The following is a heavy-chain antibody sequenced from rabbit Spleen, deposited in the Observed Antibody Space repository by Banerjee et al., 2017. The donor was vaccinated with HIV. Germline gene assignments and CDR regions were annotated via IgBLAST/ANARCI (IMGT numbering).Heavy chain of an antibody. V-gene: IGHV1S45*01. CDR2: IYNGDGST. J-gene: IGHJ2*01. Sequence: EESGGDLVKPEGSLTLTCKASGFTFSSYWICWVRQAPGKGLEWIGCIYNGDGSTYYANWAKGRFTISKTSSTTVTLQMTSLTAADTATYFCTRDYFNDGGVWGPGTLVTVS. CDR3: TRDYFNDGGV. D-gene: IGHD2-1*01. CDR1: GFTFSSYW.